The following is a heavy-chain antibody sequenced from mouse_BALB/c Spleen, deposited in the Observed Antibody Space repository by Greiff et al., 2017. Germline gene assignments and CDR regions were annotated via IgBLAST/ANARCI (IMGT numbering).Heavy chain of an antibody. CDR1: GFTFSSYT. CDR3: ARHGNYVGWYFDV. CDR2: ISNGGGST. V-gene: IGHV5-12-2*01. Sequence: EVQGVESGGGLVQPGGSLKLSCAASGFTFSSYTMSWVRQTPEKRLEWVAYISNGGGSTYYPDTVKGRFTISRDNAKNTLYLQMSSLKSEDTAMYYCARHGNYVGWYFDVWGAGTTVTVSS. D-gene: IGHD2-1*01. J-gene: IGHJ1*01.